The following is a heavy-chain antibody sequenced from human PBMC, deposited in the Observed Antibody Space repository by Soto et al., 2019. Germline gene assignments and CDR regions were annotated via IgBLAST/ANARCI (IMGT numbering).Heavy chain of an antibody. CDR3: ARVSSSWYKDYFDY. CDR1: GGTFSNYA. CDR2: IIPIFGTT. J-gene: IGHJ4*02. Sequence: QVQLVQSGAEVKKPGSSVQVSCKASGGTFSNYAISWVRQAPGQGLEWMGGIIPIFGTTNYAQRFQGRGTITADESTSTAYMELSSLRSEDTAVYYCARVSSSWYKDYFDYWGQGTLVTVSS. V-gene: IGHV1-69*12. D-gene: IGHD6-13*01.